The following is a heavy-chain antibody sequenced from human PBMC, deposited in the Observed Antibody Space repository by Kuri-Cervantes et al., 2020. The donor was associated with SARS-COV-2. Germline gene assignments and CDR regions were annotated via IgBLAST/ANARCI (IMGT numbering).Heavy chain of an antibody. V-gene: IGHV3-33*01. Sequence: GESLKISCAASGFTFSSYGMHRVRQAPGKGLEWVAVIWYDGSNKYYADSVKGRFTISRDNSKNTLYLQMNSLRAEDTAVYYCARDPEGYCSSTSCYEVNYYMDVWGKGTTVTVSS. CDR2: IWYDGSNK. J-gene: IGHJ6*03. D-gene: IGHD2-2*01. CDR1: GFTFSSYG. CDR3: ARDPEGYCSSTSCYEVNYYMDV.